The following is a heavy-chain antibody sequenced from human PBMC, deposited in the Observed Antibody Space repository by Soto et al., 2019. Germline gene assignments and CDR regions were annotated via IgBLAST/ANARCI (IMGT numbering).Heavy chain of an antibody. V-gene: IGHV4-31*03. D-gene: IGHD3-16*01. Sequence: QVQLQESGPGLVKPSQTLSLTCTVSGGSISSGGYYWSWIRQHPGKGLEWIGYIYYSGSAYYNPSLKSRVTRSVDTSKNQSSLKLSSVTAADTAVYSCARYALAVSLGGFDYWGQGTLVTVSS. CDR3: ARYALAVSLGGFDY. J-gene: IGHJ4*02. CDR2: IYYSGSA. CDR1: GGSISSGGYY.